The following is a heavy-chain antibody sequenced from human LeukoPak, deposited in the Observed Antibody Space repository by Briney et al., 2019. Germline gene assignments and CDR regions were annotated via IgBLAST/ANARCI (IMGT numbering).Heavy chain of an antibody. CDR1: GFTFSSYS. CDR2: IKQDGSEK. V-gene: IGHV3-7*01. Sequence: GGSLRLSCAASGFTFSSYSMNWVRQAPGKGLEWVANIKQDGSEKYYVDSVKGRFTISRDNAKNSLYLQMNSLRDEDTAVYYCARELLAFDYWGQGTLVTVSS. CDR3: ARELLAFDY. J-gene: IGHJ4*02. D-gene: IGHD2-21*01.